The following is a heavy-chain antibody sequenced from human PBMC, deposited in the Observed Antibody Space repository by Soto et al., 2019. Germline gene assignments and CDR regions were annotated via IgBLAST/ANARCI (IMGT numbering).Heavy chain of an antibody. V-gene: IGHV3-33*01. CDR2: IWYDGSNK. D-gene: IGHD5-18*01. CDR1: GFTFSSYG. Sequence: QVQLVESGGGVVQPGRSLRLSCAASGFTFSSYGMHWVRQAPGKGLEWVAVIWYDGSNKYYADSVKGRFTISRDNSKNTLYLQMNSLRAEDTAVYYCARDQGRGYNYGFDYWGQGTLVPVSS. J-gene: IGHJ4*02. CDR3: ARDQGRGYNYGFDY.